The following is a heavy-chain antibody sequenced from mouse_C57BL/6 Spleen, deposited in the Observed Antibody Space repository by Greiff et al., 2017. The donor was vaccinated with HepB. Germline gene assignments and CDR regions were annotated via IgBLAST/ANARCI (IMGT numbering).Heavy chain of an antibody. D-gene: IGHD2-5*01. J-gene: IGHJ2*01. CDR2: INPSSGYT. CDR3: ARTYYSNYYYFDY. V-gene: IGHV1-7*01. CDR1: GYTFTSYW. Sequence: QVQLQQSGAELAKPGASVKLSCKASGYTFTSYWMHWVKQRPGQGLEWIGYINPSSGYTKYNQKFKDKATLTADKSSSTAYMQLGSLTYEDSAVYYCARTYYSNYYYFDYWGQGTTLTVSS.